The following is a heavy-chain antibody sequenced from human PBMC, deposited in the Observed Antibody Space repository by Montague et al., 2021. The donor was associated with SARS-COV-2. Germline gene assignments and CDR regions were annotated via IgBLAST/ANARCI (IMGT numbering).Heavy chain of an antibody. CDR3: ASWYALLTGYYPFDY. CDR2: SNK. D-gene: IGHD3-9*01. J-gene: IGHJ4*02. V-gene: IGHV3-30*01. Sequence: SNKYYADSVNGRFTLSIDHSKNTLYLQMTTMRAEDTAVYYCASWYALLTGYYPFDYGGQGTLVIVSA.